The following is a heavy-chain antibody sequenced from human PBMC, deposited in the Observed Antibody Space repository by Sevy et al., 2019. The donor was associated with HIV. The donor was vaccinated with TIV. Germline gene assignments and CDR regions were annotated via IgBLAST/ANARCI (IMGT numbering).Heavy chain of an antibody. D-gene: IGHD1-7*01. CDR2: ISSGSTYT. V-gene: IGHV3-11*06. CDR1: GFTFSDYY. Sequence: GGSLRLSCAASGFTFSDYYMSWIRQAPGKGLEWVSDISSGSTYTKYADSVKGRITISGDNAKNSLYLQMNSRRVEETAVYYCARDRRNYAGQYFDYWGQGTLVTVSS. CDR3: ARDRRNYAGQYFDY. J-gene: IGHJ4*02.